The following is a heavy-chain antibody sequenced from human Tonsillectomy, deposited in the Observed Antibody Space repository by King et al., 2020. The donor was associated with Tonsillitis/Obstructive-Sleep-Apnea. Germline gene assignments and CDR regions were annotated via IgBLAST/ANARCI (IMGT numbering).Heavy chain of an antibody. CDR2: IYPGDSDT. D-gene: IGHD2-21*02. V-gene: IGHV5-51*01. CDR3: ARRGVTGYYYYYYMDV. Sequence: QLVQSGAEVKKPGESLKISCKGSGYSFTSYWIGWVRQMPGKGLEWMGFIYPGDSDTRYSPSFQDQVTISVDKSISTAYLQWSSLKASDTAIYYCARRGVTGYYYYYYMDVWGKGTTVTVSS. CDR1: GYSFTSYW. J-gene: IGHJ6*03.